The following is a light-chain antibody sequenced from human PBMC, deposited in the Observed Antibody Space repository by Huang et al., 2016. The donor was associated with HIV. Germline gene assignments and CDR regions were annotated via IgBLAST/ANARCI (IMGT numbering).Light chain of an antibody. CDR1: QTISSW. Sequence: DIQMTQSPSTLSASVGDRVTITCWASQTISSWLAWYQHKPGKAPKVLIYKASSLESGVPSRFSGSGSGTEFTLTISSLQPDDFATYYCQQYSTYSQTFGQGTKVEIK. J-gene: IGKJ1*01. CDR3: QQYSTYSQT. V-gene: IGKV1-5*03. CDR2: KAS.